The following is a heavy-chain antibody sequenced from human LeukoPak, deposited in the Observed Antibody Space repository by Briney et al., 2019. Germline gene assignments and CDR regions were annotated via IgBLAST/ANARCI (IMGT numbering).Heavy chain of an antibody. J-gene: IGHJ4*02. V-gene: IGHV3-7*01. CDR1: GFTFSSYW. CDR2: IKQDGSEK. CDR3: ARVVVAATPYYFDY. Sequence: GGSLRLSCVASGFTFSSYWMSWVRQAPGKGLEWVANIKQDGSEKYYVDSVKGRFTISRDNAKNSLYLQMNSLRAEDTAVYYCARVVVAATPYYFDYWGQGTLVTVSS. D-gene: IGHD2-15*01.